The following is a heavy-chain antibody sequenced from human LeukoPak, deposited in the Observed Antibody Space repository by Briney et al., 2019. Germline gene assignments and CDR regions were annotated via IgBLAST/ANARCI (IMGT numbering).Heavy chain of an antibody. CDR2: ISYDGNNQ. Sequence: PGRFLRLSCAGSGFTFNIYGIHGVRQAPGKGLEWVAVISYDGNNQYYTDSVRGRFTISRDTSNNTLYLQMNSLRVDDTAVYYCARGLNRYFTTVTPLGDYWGQGTLVTVSS. CDR1: GFTFNIYG. D-gene: IGHD4-17*01. V-gene: IGHV3-30-3*01. CDR3: ARGLNRYFTTVTPLGDY. J-gene: IGHJ4*02.